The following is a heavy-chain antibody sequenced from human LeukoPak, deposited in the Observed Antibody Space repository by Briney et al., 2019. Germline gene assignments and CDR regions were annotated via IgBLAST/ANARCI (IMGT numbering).Heavy chain of an antibody. D-gene: IGHD6-13*01. CDR1: SGSISSYY. CDR3: ARVGWAGIAAAGSWGYYFDY. V-gene: IGHV4-4*07. CDR2: IYTSGST. J-gene: IGHJ4*02. Sequence: SETLSLTCTVSSGSISSYYWSWIRQPAGKGLEWIGRIYTSGSTNYNPSLKSRVTMSVDTSKNQFSLKLSSVTAADTAVYYCARVGWAGIAAAGSWGYYFDYWGQGTLVTVSS.